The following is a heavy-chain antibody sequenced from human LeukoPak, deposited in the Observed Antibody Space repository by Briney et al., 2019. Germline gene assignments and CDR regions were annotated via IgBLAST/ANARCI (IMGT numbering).Heavy chain of an antibody. V-gene: IGHV1-18*01. CDR3: ARDGTSTDDY. D-gene: IGHD2-2*01. CDR1: GYTFSNFG. CDR2: ISGNNDNP. Sequence: GASVTVSCKASGYTFSNFGINWVRQAPGQGLEWIAWISGNNDNPNYGQKFQGRFTVTTDSSTSTAYMELRNLRSDDTAVYYCARDGTSTDDYWGQGTLVTVSS. J-gene: IGHJ4*02.